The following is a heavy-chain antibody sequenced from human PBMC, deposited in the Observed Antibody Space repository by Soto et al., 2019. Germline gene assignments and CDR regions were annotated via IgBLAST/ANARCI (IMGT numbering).Heavy chain of an antibody. Sequence: SETLSLTCTVSGSSISSYYWSWIRQPPGKGLEWIGYIYYSGSTNYNPSLKSRVTISVDTSKNQFSLKLSSVTAADTAVYYCARLTTVTTDFDYWGQGTRVTVAS. J-gene: IGHJ4*02. CDR1: GSSISSYY. CDR2: IYYSGST. V-gene: IGHV4-59*01. CDR3: ARLTTVTTDFDY. D-gene: IGHD4-17*01.